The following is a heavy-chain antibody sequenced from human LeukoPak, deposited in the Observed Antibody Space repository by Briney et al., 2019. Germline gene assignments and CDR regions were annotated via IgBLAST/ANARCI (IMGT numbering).Heavy chain of an antibody. Sequence: GGSLRLSCAASGFTFSSYAMHWVRQAPGKGLECVAFIQSDGSNKYYSDSVKGRFTISRDNSKNTLFLQMNSLRVEDTAVYYCATHCSGTSCHRDYWGQGTLVNVSS. V-gene: IGHV3-30*02. CDR2: IQSDGSNK. CDR3: ATHCSGTSCHRDY. CDR1: GFTFSSYA. J-gene: IGHJ4*02. D-gene: IGHD2-2*01.